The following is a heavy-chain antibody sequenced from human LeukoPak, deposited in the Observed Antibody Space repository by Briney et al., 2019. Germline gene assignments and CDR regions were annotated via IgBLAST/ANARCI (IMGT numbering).Heavy chain of an antibody. Sequence: SETLSLTCTVSGGSISSSSYYWGWIRQPPGKGLEWIRSIYYSGSTYYNPSLKSRVTISVDTSKNQFSLKLSSVTAADTAVYYCARQLGYCSSTSCYADKVDYWGQGTLVTVSS. CDR1: GGSISSSSYY. CDR3: ARQLGYCSSTSCYADKVDY. V-gene: IGHV4-39*01. D-gene: IGHD2-2*01. CDR2: IYYSGST. J-gene: IGHJ4*02.